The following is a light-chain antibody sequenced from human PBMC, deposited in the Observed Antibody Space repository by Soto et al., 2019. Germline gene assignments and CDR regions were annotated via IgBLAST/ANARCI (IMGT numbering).Light chain of an antibody. Sequence: QSALTQPRSVSGSPGQSVSIPCTGSSGAVGAYKYVSWYQQQPDRAPRLLLYDVTKRPSGVPARFSGSHPGNTASLNISGLQAEDEAEYYCCSYAGTQRLFGGGTKLTVL. CDR1: SGAVGAYKY. V-gene: IGLV2-11*01. J-gene: IGLJ2*01. CDR3: CSYAGTQRL. CDR2: DVT.